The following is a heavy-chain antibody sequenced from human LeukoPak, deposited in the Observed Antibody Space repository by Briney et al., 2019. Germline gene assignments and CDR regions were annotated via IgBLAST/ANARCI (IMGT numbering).Heavy chain of an antibody. J-gene: IGHJ4*02. CDR2: IYTSGST. V-gene: IGHV4-4*09. CDR3: ARGSHSSGYYHFDY. CDR1: GGSISSYY. D-gene: IGHD3-22*01. Sequence: SETLSLTCTVSGGSISSYYWSWIRQPPGKGLEWIGYIYTSGSTNYNPSLKSRVTISVDTSKNQFSLKLSSVTAADTAVYYCARGSHSSGYYHFDYWGQGTLVTVSS.